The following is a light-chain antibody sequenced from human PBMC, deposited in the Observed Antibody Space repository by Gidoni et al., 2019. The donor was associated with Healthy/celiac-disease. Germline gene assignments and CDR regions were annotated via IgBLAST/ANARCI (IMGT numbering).Light chain of an antibody. J-gene: IGKJ2*01. V-gene: IGKV3-20*01. CDR1: QSVSSSY. CDR3: QQYGRSPYT. Sequence: EIVLTQSPGTLSLSPGERATLSCRASQSVSSSYLAWYQQKPGQAPRLLIYGASNRATGIPDRFSGSGSGTDFTLTISRLEPEDFAMYYCQQYGRSPYTFGQXTKLEIK. CDR2: GAS.